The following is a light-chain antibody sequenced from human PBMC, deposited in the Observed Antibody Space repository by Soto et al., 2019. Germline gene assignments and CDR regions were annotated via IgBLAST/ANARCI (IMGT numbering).Light chain of an antibody. CDR2: GAS. V-gene: IGKV1-9*01. Sequence: DIQLTQSPSFVSASVGDRVTVTCRSSQDISSYLAWYQQKPGKAPKILIYGASTLQSGVPPRFGGSGSGTAFTLTISSLQPEDFATYFCQQVHDYPITFCGGTKLE. CDR1: QDISSY. CDR3: QQVHDYPIT. J-gene: IGKJ4*01.